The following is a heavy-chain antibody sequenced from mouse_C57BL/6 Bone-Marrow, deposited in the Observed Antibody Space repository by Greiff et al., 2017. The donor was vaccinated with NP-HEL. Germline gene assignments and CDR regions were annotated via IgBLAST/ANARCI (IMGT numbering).Heavy chain of an antibody. V-gene: IGHV5-6*02. CDR1: GFTFSSYG. CDR2: ISSGGSYT. CDR3: ASRSGGAY. Sequence: EVMLVESGGDLVKPGGSLKLSCAASGFTFSSYGMSWVRQTPDKRLEWVATISSGGSYTYYPDSVKGRFTISSDKAKNTLYLQMSSLKSEDTAMYYCASRSGGAYWGQGTLVTVSA. D-gene: IGHD1-3*01. J-gene: IGHJ3*01.